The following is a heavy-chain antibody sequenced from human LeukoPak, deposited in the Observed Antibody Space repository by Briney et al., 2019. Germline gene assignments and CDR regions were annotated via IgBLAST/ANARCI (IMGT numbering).Heavy chain of an antibody. V-gene: IGHV1-2*02. Sequence: GASVKVSCEASGYTFTGYYIHWVRQGPGQGLEWMGWINPNSGGTNYAQKFQGRVTMTRDTSITYMELSRLRSDDTAVYYCARAYSGYEAFDYWGQGTLVTVSS. D-gene: IGHD5-12*01. CDR3: ARAYSGYEAFDY. J-gene: IGHJ4*02. CDR2: INPNSGGT. CDR1: GYTFTGYY.